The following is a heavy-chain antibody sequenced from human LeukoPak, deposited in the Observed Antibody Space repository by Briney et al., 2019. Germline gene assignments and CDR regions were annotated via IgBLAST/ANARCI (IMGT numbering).Heavy chain of an antibody. J-gene: IGHJ6*02. V-gene: IGHV4-59*01. CDR1: GGSISSYY. CDR3: ARGIKMYYYDSSGTSYYDYGMDV. CDR2: IYYSGST. D-gene: IGHD3-22*01. Sequence: KPSETLSLTCTVSGGSISSYYWSWIRQPPGKGLEWIGYIYYSGSTNYNPSLKSRVTISVDTSKNQFSLKLSSVTAADTAVYYCARGIKMYYYDSSGTSYYDYGMDVWGQGTTVTVSS.